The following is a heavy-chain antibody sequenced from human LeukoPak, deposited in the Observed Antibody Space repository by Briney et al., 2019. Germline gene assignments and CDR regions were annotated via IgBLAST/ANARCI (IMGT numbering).Heavy chain of an antibody. D-gene: IGHD6-13*01. Sequence: GESLKISRKGSGYSFTSYWIGLVRQMPGKGLEVMGIIYPGDSDTRFSRSFQGPVTIPADKSISTAYLQWSSLKASDTAMYYCARPYAAAWFDYWGQGTLVTVSS. CDR3: ARPYAAAWFDY. CDR1: GYSFTSYW. J-gene: IGHJ4*02. V-gene: IGHV5-51*01. CDR2: IYPGDSDT.